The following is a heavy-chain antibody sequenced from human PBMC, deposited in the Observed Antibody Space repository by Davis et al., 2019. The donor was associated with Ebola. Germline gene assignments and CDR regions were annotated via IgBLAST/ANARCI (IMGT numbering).Heavy chain of an antibody. CDR3: TTGFWSGYYTPYYYGMDV. D-gene: IGHD3-3*01. Sequence: GESLKISCVASGFTFSSYGMHWVRQAPGKGLEWVGRIKSKTDGGTTDYAAPVKGRFTISRDDSKNTLYLQMNSLKTEDTAVYYCTTGFWSGYYTPYYYGMDVWGQGTTVTVSS. J-gene: IGHJ6*02. V-gene: IGHV3-15*07. CDR1: GFTFSSYG. CDR2: IKSKTDGGTT.